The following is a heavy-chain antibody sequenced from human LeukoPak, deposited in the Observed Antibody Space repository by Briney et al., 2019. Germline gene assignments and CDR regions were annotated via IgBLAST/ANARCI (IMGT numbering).Heavy chain of an antibody. Sequence: GGSLRLSCAASGFTFSSYSMNWVRQAPGKGLEWVSSISSSSSYIYYADSVKGRFTISRDNAKNSLYLQMNSLRAEDTAVYYCARDKTLAAANDYWGQGTLVTVSS. CDR1: GFTFSSYS. J-gene: IGHJ4*02. V-gene: IGHV3-21*01. D-gene: IGHD6-13*01. CDR3: ARDKTLAAANDY. CDR2: ISSSSSYI.